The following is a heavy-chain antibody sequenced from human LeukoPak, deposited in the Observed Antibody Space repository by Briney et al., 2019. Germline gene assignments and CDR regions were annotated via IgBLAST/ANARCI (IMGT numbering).Heavy chain of an antibody. CDR1: GYTFTGYY. Sequence: ASVKVSCKASGYTFTGYYMHWVRQAPGQGPEWMGWINPNSGGTNYAQKFRGRVTMTRDTSISTAYMELSRLRSDDTAVYYCARERSVDTRDFDYWGQGTLVTVSS. D-gene: IGHD5-18*01. CDR3: ARERSVDTRDFDY. J-gene: IGHJ4*02. V-gene: IGHV1-2*02. CDR2: INPNSGGT.